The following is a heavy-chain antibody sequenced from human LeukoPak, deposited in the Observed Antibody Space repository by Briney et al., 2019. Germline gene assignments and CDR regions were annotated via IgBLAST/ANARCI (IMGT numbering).Heavy chain of an antibody. CDR3: VSGGDSGY. Sequence: GGSLRLPCAASRFTFSTNWMGWVRQAPGKGLEWVASITQAGSEKYYANSMKGRFTISRDNAKNSLFLQMNSLRADDTGVYFCVSGGDSGYWGQGTLVTVSS. V-gene: IGHV3-7*03. CDR2: ITQAGSEK. D-gene: IGHD2-21*02. J-gene: IGHJ4*02. CDR1: RFTFSTNW.